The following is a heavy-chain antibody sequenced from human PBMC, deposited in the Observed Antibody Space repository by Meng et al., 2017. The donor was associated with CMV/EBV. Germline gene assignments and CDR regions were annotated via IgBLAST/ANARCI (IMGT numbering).Heavy chain of an antibody. CDR1: GFTFSSYS. V-gene: IGHV3-21*01. CDR3: ARDRTIFGVRNYYYYGMDV. Sequence: GESLKISCAASGFTFSSYSMNWVRQAPGKGLEWVSSISSSCSYIYYADSVKGRFTISRDNAKNSLYLQMNSLRAEDTAVYYCARDRTIFGVRNYYYYGMDVWGQGTTVTVSS. D-gene: IGHD3-3*01. J-gene: IGHJ6*02. CDR2: ISSSCSYI.